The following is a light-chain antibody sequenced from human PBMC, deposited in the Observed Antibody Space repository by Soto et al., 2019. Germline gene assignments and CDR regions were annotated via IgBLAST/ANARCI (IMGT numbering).Light chain of an antibody. CDR2: DVT. V-gene: IGLV2-11*01. CDR1: SSDVGGYNY. CDR3: CSYGGSSWV. J-gene: IGLJ3*02. Sequence: QSALTQPRSVSGSPGQSVTISCTGTSSDVGGYNYVSWYQQHPGKAPHLMIYDVTRRPSGVPVRFSCSKAGHTASLTISGLQTEDEADYYCCSYGGSSWVFGGGTKVTVL.